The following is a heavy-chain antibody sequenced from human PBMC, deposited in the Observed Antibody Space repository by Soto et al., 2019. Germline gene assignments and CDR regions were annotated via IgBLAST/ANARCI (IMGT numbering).Heavy chain of an antibody. Sequence: GGSMRLSCAASGLTFSRYGMNWVRQAPGKGLEWVAVIWYDGSNKYYADSVKGRFTISRDNSKNTLYLQMNSLRAEDTAVYYCARGLGGQWLGYFDYWGQGT. CDR3: ARGLGGQWLGYFDY. CDR2: IWYDGSNK. D-gene: IGHD6-19*01. J-gene: IGHJ4*02. CDR1: GLTFSRYG. V-gene: IGHV3-33*07.